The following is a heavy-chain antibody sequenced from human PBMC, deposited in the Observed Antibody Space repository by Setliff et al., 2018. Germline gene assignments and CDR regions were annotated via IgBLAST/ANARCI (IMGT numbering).Heavy chain of an antibody. J-gene: IGHJ4*02. CDR1: GLSFSDAW. Sequence: GGSLRLSCAVSGLSFSDAWMSWVRQAPGKGLEWVGRIKGQTDGGTTDYAAPVKCRFSISRDDSKNTVYLQMNSLKTEDTAVYYCTTGYISGYYIGHWGLGTLVTVSS. D-gene: IGHD6-19*01. CDR2: IKGQTDGGTT. CDR3: TTGYISGYYIGH. V-gene: IGHV3-15*01.